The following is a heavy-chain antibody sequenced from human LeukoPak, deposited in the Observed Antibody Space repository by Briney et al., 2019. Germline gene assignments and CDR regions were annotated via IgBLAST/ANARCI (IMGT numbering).Heavy chain of an antibody. CDR3: ARDRGVVYYGDYDP. D-gene: IGHD4-17*01. Sequence: SETLSLTCAVSGGSISSSSYYWGWIRQPPGKGLEWIGSIYYSGSTYYNPSLKTRVTISVDTSKNQFSLKLSSVTAADTAVYYCARDRGVVYYGDYDPWGQGLLVTVSS. V-gene: IGHV4-39*07. CDR1: GGSISSSSYY. CDR2: IYYSGST. J-gene: IGHJ5*02.